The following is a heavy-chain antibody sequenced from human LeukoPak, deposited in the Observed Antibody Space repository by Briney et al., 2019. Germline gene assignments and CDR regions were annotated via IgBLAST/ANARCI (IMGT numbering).Heavy chain of an antibody. V-gene: IGHV1-69*05. CDR1: GGTFSSYA. Sequence: ASVKVSCKASGGTFSSYAISWVRQAPGQGLEWMGGIIPIFGTANYAQKFQGRVTITTDESTSTAYMELSSLRSEDTAVYYCARARRSGSYTGEDYFDYRGQGTMVTVSS. CDR3: ARARRSGSYTGEDYFDY. D-gene: IGHD1-26*01. CDR2: IIPIFGTA. J-gene: IGHJ4*02.